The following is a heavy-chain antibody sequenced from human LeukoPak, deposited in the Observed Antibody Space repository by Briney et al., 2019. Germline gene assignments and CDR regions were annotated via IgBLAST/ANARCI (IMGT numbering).Heavy chain of an antibody. D-gene: IGHD2-8*01. CDR3: AKEQRIRHCSEGVCMEGYYFDY. CDR1: GFNFNMFA. Sequence: GSLLLSCTGSGFNFNMFAMNWVRQAPGQGLEWVSGLSRGGGTTNYADSVKGRFTISRDKSKNMVFLQMNSLRPEDTAVYYCAKEQRIRHCSEGVCMEGYYFDYWGQGSLVTVSS. J-gene: IGHJ4*02. V-gene: IGHV3-23*01. CDR2: LSRGGGTT.